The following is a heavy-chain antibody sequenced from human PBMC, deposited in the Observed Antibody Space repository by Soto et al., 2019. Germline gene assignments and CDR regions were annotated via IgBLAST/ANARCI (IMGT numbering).Heavy chain of an antibody. V-gene: IGHV3-74*01. Sequence: EVQLVESGGGLVQPGGSLRLSCAASGFTFSSYIMHWVRQTPGKGLVWVSRITTDGSTTTCADSVRGRFTIYRDNAQNKLYLQMNSLNAEDTAVYYCARDREWLIFASWGQGPLVTVSS. CDR2: ITTDGSTT. CDR3: ARDREWLIFAS. D-gene: IGHD3-3*01. CDR1: GFTFSSYI. J-gene: IGHJ4*02.